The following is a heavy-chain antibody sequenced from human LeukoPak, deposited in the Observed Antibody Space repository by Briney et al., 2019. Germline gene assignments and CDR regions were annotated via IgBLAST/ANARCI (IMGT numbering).Heavy chain of an antibody. V-gene: IGHV3-23*01. CDR2: ISGSGGNT. D-gene: IGHD2-2*01. CDR3: AKAKTPSCYAALDY. J-gene: IGHJ4*02. CDR1: GFAFSNYA. Sequence: GGSLRLSCAASGFAFSNYAMSWVRQAPAKGLEWVSVISGSGGNTYYADSVKGRFTISRDNSKNTLYLQMNSLRAEDTAVYYCAKAKTPSCYAALDYWGQGTLVTVSS.